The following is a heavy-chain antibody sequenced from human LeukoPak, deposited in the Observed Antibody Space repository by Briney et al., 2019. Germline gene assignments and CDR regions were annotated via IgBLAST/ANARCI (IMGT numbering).Heavy chain of an antibody. V-gene: IGHV3-7*03. CDR2: IKQDGSEK. CDR1: GFTFSSYW. D-gene: IGHD3-22*01. CDR3: AKHADYYDSSGYIPY. J-gene: IGHJ4*02. Sequence: GGSLRLSCAASGFTFSSYWMSWVRQAPGKGLEWVANIKQDGSEKYYVDSVKGRFTISRDDSKNTLYLQMNSLRAEDTAVYYCAKHADYYDSSGYIPYWGQGTLVTVSS.